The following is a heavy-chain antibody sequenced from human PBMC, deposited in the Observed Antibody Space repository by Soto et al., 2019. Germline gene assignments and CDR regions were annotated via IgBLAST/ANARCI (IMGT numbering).Heavy chain of an antibody. Sequence: ASETLSLTCAVYGGSFSGYYWSWIRQPPGKGLEWIGEINHSGSTNYNPSLKSRVTISVDTSKNQFSLKLSSVTAADTAVYYCARGSGVTGTKPPRWFDPWGQGTLVTVSS. CDR3: ARGSGVTGTKPPRWFDP. J-gene: IGHJ5*02. V-gene: IGHV4-34*01. CDR1: GGSFSGYY. CDR2: INHSGST. D-gene: IGHD1-7*01.